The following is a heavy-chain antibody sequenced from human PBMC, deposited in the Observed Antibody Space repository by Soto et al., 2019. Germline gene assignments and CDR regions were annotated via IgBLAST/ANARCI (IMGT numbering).Heavy chain of an antibody. Sequence: GESLKISCKGSGYSFTSYWIGWVRQLPGKGLEWMGIIYPGDSDTRYSPSFQGQVTISADKSISTAYLQWSSLKASDTAMYYCARQYCSSTSCYTGPYFDYWGQGTLVTVSS. CDR2: IYPGDSDT. V-gene: IGHV5-51*01. CDR3: ARQYCSSTSCYTGPYFDY. CDR1: GYSFTSYW. D-gene: IGHD2-2*02. J-gene: IGHJ4*02.